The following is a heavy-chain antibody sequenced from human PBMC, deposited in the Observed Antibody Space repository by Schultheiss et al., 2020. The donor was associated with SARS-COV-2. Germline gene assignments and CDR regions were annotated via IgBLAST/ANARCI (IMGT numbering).Heavy chain of an antibody. CDR1: GGSISSGGYS. V-gene: IGHV4-61*08. D-gene: IGHD4-17*01. CDR2: IYYSGST. Sequence: SQTLSLTCTVSGGSISSGGYSWSWIRQPPGKGLEWIGYIYYSGSTNYNPSLKSRVTISVDTSKNQFSLKLSSVTAADTAVYYCASFDYGDYVLDYWGQGTLVTVSS. J-gene: IGHJ4*02. CDR3: ASFDYGDYVLDY.